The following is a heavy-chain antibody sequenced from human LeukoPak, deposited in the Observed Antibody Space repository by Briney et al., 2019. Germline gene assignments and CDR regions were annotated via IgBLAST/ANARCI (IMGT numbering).Heavy chain of an antibody. CDR2: IYYSGST. CDR1: GGSISSSSYY. D-gene: IGHD1-26*01. J-gene: IGHJ4*02. Sequence: SETLSLTCTVSGGSISSSSYYWGWIRQPPGKGLEWIGSIYYSGSTYYDPSLKSRVTISVDTSKNQFSLKLSSVTAADTAVYYCARPYLTYSGSYYFDYWGQGTLVTVSS. V-gene: IGHV4-39*01. CDR3: ARPYLTYSGSYYFDY.